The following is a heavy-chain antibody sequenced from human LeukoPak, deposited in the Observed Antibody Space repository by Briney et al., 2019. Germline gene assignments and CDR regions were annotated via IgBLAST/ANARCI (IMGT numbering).Heavy chain of an antibody. CDR3: AIYDSSGYGAAFDI. J-gene: IGHJ3*02. Sequence: SETLSLTCSVSGGSISSESYYWSWVRQPPGKGLEWIGSIYYSGSTYYYPSVKGRVTISVDTSKNQFSLNLSSVTAADTAVYYCAIYDSSGYGAAFDIWGQGTMVTVSS. D-gene: IGHD3-22*01. CDR1: GGSISSESYY. CDR2: IYYSGST. V-gene: IGHV4-39*01.